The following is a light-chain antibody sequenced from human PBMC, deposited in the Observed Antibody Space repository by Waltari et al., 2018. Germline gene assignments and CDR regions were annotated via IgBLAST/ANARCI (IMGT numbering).Light chain of an antibody. CDR2: DNS. CDR3: QVWDSTTDHAI. J-gene: IGLJ2*01. V-gene: IGLV3-21*03. CDR1: DIGRKN. Sequence: SYVVTQPPSVSLATGKTATITCGGDDIGRKNVCWYQQRPGQAPVLVVYDNSDRASGVPELLSGSNSGDTATLTISRVEVGDEADFYCQVWDSTTDHAIFGGGTKLTVL.